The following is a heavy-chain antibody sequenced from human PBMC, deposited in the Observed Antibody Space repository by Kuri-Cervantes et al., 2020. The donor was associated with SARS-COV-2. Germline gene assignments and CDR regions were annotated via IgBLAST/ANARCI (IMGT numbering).Heavy chain of an antibody. Sequence: GESLKISCAASGFTFSDYYMSWIRQAPGKGLEWVSYISSSGSTIYYADSVKGRFTISRDNAKNSLYLQMNSLRAEDTAVYYCARGGEPRGYDILTGYSDHWGQGTLVTVSS. J-gene: IGHJ5*02. CDR1: GFTFSDYY. CDR3: ARGGEPRGYDILTGYSDH. V-gene: IGHV3-11*04. CDR2: ISSSGSTI. D-gene: IGHD3-9*01.